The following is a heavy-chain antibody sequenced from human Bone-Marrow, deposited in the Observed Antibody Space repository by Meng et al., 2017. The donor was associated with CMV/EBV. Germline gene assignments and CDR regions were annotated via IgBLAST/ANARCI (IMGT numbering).Heavy chain of an antibody. CDR3: ARDGGWGKGDFDI. CDR2: IYYSGST. Sequence: SETLSLTCTVSGGSISSYYWSWIRQPPGKGLEWIGYIYYSGSTNYNPSLKSRVTISVDTSKNQFSLKLSSVTAADTAVYYCARDGGWGKGDFDIWGQGTMVTVPS. D-gene: IGHD3-16*01. J-gene: IGHJ3*02. V-gene: IGHV4-59*01. CDR1: GGSISSYY.